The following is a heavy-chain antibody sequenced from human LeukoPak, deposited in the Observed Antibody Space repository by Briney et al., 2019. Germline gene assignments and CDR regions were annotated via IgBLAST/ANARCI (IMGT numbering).Heavy chain of an antibody. CDR3: AREKSL. J-gene: IGHJ4*02. Sequence: GGSLRLSCAASGFTFNSYWMSWVRQAPGKGLEWVSLIYSAGGTYYADSVKGRFTISRDNSKNTVYLQMNSLRAEDTAVYYCAREKSLWGQGTLVTVSS. V-gene: IGHV3-53*01. CDR2: IYSAGGT. CDR1: GFTFNSYW.